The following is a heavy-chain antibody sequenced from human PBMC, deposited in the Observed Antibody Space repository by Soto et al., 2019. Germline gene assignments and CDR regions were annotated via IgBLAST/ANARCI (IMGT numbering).Heavy chain of an antibody. J-gene: IGHJ5*02. CDR1: GGSISSYY. Sequence: QVQLQESGPGLVKPSETLSLTCTVSGGSISSYYWSWIRQPPGQGLEWIGYIYYSGSTNYNPSLKSRVTITVDTSENQFSLKLSSVTSADTAVYYCARAARPGWFDPWGQGTLVTVST. V-gene: IGHV4-59*08. D-gene: IGHD6-6*01. CDR3: ARAARPGWFDP. CDR2: IYYSGST.